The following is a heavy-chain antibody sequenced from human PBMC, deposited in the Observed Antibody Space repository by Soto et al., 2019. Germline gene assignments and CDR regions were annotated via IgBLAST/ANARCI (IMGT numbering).Heavy chain of an antibody. J-gene: IGHJ4*02. V-gene: IGHV4-39*01. CDR1: GGSISSSSYY. Sequence: PSETLSLTCTVSGGSISSSSYYWGWIRQPPGKGLEWIGSIYYSGSTYYNPSLKSRVTISVDTSKNQFSLKLSSVTAADTAVYYCARHEVAGMSYFDYWGQGTLVTVSS. CDR3: ARHEVAGMSYFDY. D-gene: IGHD6-19*01. CDR2: IYYSGST.